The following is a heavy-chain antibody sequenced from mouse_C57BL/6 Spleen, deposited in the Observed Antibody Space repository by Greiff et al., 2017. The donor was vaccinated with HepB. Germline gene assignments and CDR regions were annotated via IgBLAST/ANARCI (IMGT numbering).Heavy chain of an antibody. J-gene: IGHJ4*01. CDR1: GFTFSSYG. CDR2: ISSGGSYT. V-gene: IGHV5-6*01. D-gene: IGHD4-1*02. Sequence: DVQLQESGGDLVKPGGSLKLSCAASGFTFSSYGMSWVRQTPDKRLEWVATISSGGSYTYYPDSVKGRFTISRDNAKNTLYLQMSSLKSEDTAMYYCARLQLEDAMDYWGQGTSVTVSS. CDR3: ARLQLEDAMDY.